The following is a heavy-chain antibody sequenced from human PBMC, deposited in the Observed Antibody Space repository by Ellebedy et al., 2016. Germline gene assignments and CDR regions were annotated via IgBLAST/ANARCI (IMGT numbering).Heavy chain of an antibody. D-gene: IGHD3-10*01. V-gene: IGHV1-69*13. J-gene: IGHJ4*02. CDR2: IIPIFGTA. CDR3: ARSTYYYGSGSYSNFDY. CDR1: GGTFSSYA. Sequence: SVKVSXXASGGTFSSYAISWVRQAPGQGLEWMGGIIPIFGTANYAQKFQGRVTITADESTSTAYMELSSLRSEDTAVYYCARSTYYYGSGSYSNFDYWGQGTLVTVSS.